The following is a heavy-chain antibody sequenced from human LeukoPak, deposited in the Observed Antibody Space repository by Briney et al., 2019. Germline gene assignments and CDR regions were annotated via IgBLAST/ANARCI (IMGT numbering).Heavy chain of an antibody. J-gene: IGHJ3*02. CDR1: GFTFSDYY. CDR2: ISSSSSYI. CDR3: ARGGGSRNDAFDI. D-gene: IGHD5-12*01. V-gene: IGHV3-11*06. Sequence: KPGGSLRLSCAASGFTFSDYYMSWIRQAPGKGPEWVSPISSSSSYIYYADSVKGRFTISRDTAKNSLYLQMNSLRAEDTAVYYCARGGGSRNDAFDIWGQGTMVTVSS.